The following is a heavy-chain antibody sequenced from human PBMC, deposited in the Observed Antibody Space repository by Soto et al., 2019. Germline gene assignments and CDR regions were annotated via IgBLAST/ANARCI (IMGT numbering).Heavy chain of an antibody. D-gene: IGHD3-3*01. Sequence: QVRLVQSGAEVKKPGSSVKVSCKASGGTFSSYAINWGRQAPGQGLEWMGGIIPIFVTTNYAQTFQGRVTITADASTSTVYMELSSLSSEDTAVYFCARDSSYGFWSVWGQGTLVTVSS. CDR2: IIPIFVTT. J-gene: IGHJ4*02. CDR3: ARDSSYGFWSV. CDR1: GGTFSSYA. V-gene: IGHV1-69*12.